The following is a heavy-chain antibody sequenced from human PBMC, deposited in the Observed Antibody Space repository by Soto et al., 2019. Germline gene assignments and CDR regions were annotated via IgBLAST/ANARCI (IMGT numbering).Heavy chain of an antibody. CDR1: GLMYSSYS. V-gene: IGHV3-21*01. CDR2: ISLSGSQI. Sequence: EVQLVESGGGLVKPGGSVRLSCVASGLMYSSYSMSWVRQAPGKGLEWVAFISLSGSQINYAASVEGQFTISRDNAKNALYLQMNTVRVEDTAIYYCARVISCGGGTCSSVHQYYGMDVWGPGTTVTVSS. D-gene: IGHD2-21*01. CDR3: ARVISCGGGTCSSVHQYYGMDV. J-gene: IGHJ6*02.